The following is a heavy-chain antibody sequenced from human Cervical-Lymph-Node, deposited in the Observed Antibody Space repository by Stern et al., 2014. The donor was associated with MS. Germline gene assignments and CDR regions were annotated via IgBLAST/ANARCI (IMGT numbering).Heavy chain of an antibody. Sequence: QMQLVQSGAEVKKPGASVKLSCKASGYTFNNFYIHWVRQAPGQGLELMGIFNPNGGRTSSAQEFKGRVTMTGDTSTNTVYMELSSLRSDDTAIYFCARTLPRGFDYRLDFWGQGTLVTVSS. CDR3: ARTLPRGFDYRLDF. V-gene: IGHV1-46*02. J-gene: IGHJ4*02. CDR2: FNPNGGRT. D-gene: IGHD3-10*01. CDR1: GYTFNNFY.